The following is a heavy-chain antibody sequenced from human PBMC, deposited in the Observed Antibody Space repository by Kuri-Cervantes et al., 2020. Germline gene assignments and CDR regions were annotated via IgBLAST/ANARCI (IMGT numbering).Heavy chain of an antibody. D-gene: IGHD6-19*01. CDR3: AKSRAVTGTADS. Sequence: GESLKISCAASGFIFSSYNMHWVRQAPGKGLEWVSVVHKDGKTFYADSVKGRFTTSRDNSKNTLYVQMNSLRAEDTAVYYCAKSRAVTGTADSWGQGILVTVSS. V-gene: IGHV3-53*01. CDR2: VHKDGKT. J-gene: IGHJ4*02. CDR1: GFIFSSYN.